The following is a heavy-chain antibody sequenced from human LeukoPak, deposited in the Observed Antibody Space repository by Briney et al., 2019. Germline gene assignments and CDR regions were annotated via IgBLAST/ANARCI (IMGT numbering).Heavy chain of an antibody. Sequence: GGSLRLSSAASGFTFSNYWMSWVRQAPGKGLEWVANIKQDGSEKYYVDSVKGRFTISRDNAKNSVFLQMNSLRAEDTAVYYCARVDNGSPGYYYGLDVWGQGTTVTVSS. CDR2: IKQDGSEK. D-gene: IGHD1-26*01. J-gene: IGHJ6*02. CDR1: GFTFSNYW. V-gene: IGHV3-7*01. CDR3: ARVDNGSPGYYYGLDV.